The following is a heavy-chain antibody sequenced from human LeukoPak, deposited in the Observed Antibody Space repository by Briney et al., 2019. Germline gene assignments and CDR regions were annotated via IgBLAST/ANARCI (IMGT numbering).Heavy chain of an antibody. CDR3: ARLVRIPRRGLQIAAAGRFPRDVDY. Sequence: SETLSLTCTVSGGSISSSSYYWGWIRQPPGKGLEWIGSIYYSGSTYYNPSLKSRVTISVDTSKNQFSLKLSSVTAADTAVYYCARLVRIPRRGLQIAAAGRFPRDVDYWGQGTLVTVSS. CDR2: IYYSGST. D-gene: IGHD6-13*01. CDR1: GGSISSSSYY. V-gene: IGHV4-39*07. J-gene: IGHJ4*02.